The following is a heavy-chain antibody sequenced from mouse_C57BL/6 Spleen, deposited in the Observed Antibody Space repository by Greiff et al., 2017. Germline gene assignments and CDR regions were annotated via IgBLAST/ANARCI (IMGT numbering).Heavy chain of an antibody. CDR3: AEIYYGYDEGRSGYAMDY. V-gene: IGHV1-26*01. D-gene: IGHD2-2*01. CDR1: GYTFTDYS. CDR2: INPNNGGT. J-gene: IGHJ4*01. Sequence: EVQLQQSGPELVKPGASVKISCKASGYTFTDYSMNWVKQSHGKSLEWIGDINPNNGGTSYNQKFKGKATLTVDKSSSAAYRELRRLTSEDSAVYYCAEIYYGYDEGRSGYAMDYWGQGTSVTVSS.